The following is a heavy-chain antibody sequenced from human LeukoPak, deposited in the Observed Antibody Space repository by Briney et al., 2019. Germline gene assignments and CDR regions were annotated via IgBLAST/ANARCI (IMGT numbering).Heavy chain of an antibody. Sequence: GGSLRLSCAASGFTFSSYEMNWVHQAPGKGLEWVSYISSGGSTIYYADSVKGRFTISRDNAKNSLYLQMNSLRAEDTAVYYCARGMGVVVTAIPVAAFDYWGQGTLVTVSS. J-gene: IGHJ4*02. CDR1: GFTFSSYE. D-gene: IGHD2-21*02. CDR3: ARGMGVVVTAIPVAAFDY. V-gene: IGHV3-48*03. CDR2: ISSGGSTI.